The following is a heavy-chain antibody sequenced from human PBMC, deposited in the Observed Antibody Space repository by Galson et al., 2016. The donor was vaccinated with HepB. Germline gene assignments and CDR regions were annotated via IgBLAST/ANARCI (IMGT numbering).Heavy chain of an antibody. CDR2: IYHSGSN. Sequence: TLSLTCTVSGGSISRGGYYWSWIRQHPGKGLEWIGYIYHSGSNYYNPSLKSRVTISVDTSKNQFSLKLSSVTAADTAVYFCARDRSSGSGSFGYWGQGTLVTVSS. CDR1: GGSISRGGYY. D-gene: IGHD3-10*01. CDR3: ARDRSSGSGSFGY. V-gene: IGHV4-31*03. J-gene: IGHJ4*02.